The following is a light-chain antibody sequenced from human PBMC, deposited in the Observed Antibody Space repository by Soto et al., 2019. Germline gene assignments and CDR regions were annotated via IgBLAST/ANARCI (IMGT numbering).Light chain of an antibody. Sequence: DIQMTQSPSSLSASVGYRVTITCRASLDSSNYLAWYQQKPGKGPQLLIHAASTLQSGVPSRFSGSGSGTEFTLTIDSLQPEDVATYYCQKYNTAPLTFGGGTKVEIK. V-gene: IGKV1-27*01. J-gene: IGKJ4*01. CDR2: AAS. CDR3: QKYNTAPLT. CDR1: LDSSNY.